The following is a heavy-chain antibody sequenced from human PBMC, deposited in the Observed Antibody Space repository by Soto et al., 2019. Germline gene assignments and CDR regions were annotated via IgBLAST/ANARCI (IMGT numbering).Heavy chain of an antibody. Sequence: ASVKVSCKXSGYTFTSYAMHWVRQAPGQRLEWMGWINAGNGNTKYSQKFQGRVTITRDTSASTAYMELSSLRSEDTAVYYCARDSRIAAAGILFYFDYWGQGTLVTVSS. V-gene: IGHV1-3*01. CDR2: INAGNGNT. CDR1: GYTFTSYA. J-gene: IGHJ4*02. CDR3: ARDSRIAAAGILFYFDY. D-gene: IGHD6-13*01.